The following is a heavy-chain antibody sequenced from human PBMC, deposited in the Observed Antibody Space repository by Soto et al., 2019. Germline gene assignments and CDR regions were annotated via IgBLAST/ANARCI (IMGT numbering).Heavy chain of an antibody. CDR1: GSPFAGDNSS. Sequence: QVQLQESGPDLLRPSQPLSPPGLFPGSPFAGDNSSWSGFRQHPGKGLEWIGYIYYSGSTYYNPSLKSPVTISVDTSKNQFSLKLTSVTAADTAVYYCAAATVTTISLDYWGQGTLVTVSS. D-gene: IGHD4-17*01. J-gene: IGHJ4*02. V-gene: IGHV4-31*01. CDR3: AAATVTTISLDY. CDR2: IYYSGST.